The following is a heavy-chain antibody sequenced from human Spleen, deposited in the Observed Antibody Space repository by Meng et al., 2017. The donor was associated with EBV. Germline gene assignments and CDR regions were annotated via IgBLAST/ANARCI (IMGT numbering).Heavy chain of an antibody. V-gene: IGHV4-4*02. CDR1: RGFITSGEW. J-gene: IGHJ4*02. CDR2: IHHGGGT. Sequence: VQLRGAGAGRVSPAGTLPLPCAFSRGFITSGEWWRWVRQSPGKGLEWIGEIHHGGGTSYNPSLKSRVTISLDMSKDQFSLRLSSVTAADTAVYYCARAGYHRPASEYWGQGTLVTVSS. D-gene: IGHD2-15*01. CDR3: ARAGYHRPASEY.